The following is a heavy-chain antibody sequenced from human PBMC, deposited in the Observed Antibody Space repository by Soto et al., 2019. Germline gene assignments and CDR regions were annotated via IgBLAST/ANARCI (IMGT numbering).Heavy chain of an antibody. CDR3: ARGWYYDFWSGANWFDP. Sequence: SETLSLTCTVSGGSISSGDYYWSWIRQPPGKGLEWIGYIYYSGSTYYNPSLKSRVTISVDTSKNQFSLKLSSVTAADTAVYYCARGWYYDFWSGANWFDPWGQGTLVTVSS. CDR2: IYYSGST. V-gene: IGHV4-30-4*01. D-gene: IGHD3-3*01. CDR1: GGSISSGDYY. J-gene: IGHJ5*02.